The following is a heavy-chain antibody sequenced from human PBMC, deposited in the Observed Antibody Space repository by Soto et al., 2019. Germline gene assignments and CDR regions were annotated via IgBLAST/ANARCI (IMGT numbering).Heavy chain of an antibody. J-gene: IGHJ4*02. CDR2: IYYSGRT. Sequence: SETLSLTCIVSGESISSSSYYWGWIRQPPGKGLEWIGSIYYSGRTYYNPSFKSRVTISIDTSKNQFSLKLSSVTATDTAVYYSARQPTTVVTQAYFDNWGQGALVTVSS. V-gene: IGHV4-39*01. CDR1: GESISSSSYY. D-gene: IGHD2-21*02. CDR3: ARQPTTVVTQAYFDN.